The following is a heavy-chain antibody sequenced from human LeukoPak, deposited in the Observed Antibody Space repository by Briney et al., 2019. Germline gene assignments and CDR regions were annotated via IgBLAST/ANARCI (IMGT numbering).Heavy chain of an antibody. D-gene: IGHD2-21*02. CDR1: GFTFSNYA. CDR3: ATMGLQLLPYYFDY. Sequence: PGGSLRLSCAAPGFTFSNYAMGWVRQAPGKGLEWVSSINGRDGRTYYADSVRGRFSISSDNSKNTLFLQMNSLRAEDTAVYYCATMGLQLLPYYFDYWGQGTLVTVSS. CDR2: INGRDGRT. V-gene: IGHV3-23*01. J-gene: IGHJ4*02.